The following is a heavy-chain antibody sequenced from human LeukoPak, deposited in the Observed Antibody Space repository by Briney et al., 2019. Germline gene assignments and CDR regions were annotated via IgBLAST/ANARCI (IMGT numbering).Heavy chain of an antibody. D-gene: IGHD1-1*01. Sequence: GGSLRLSCAASGFTFSSYWMSWMRQAPGKGLEWVANIKYDGNEEYYVDSVKGRFTISRDNAKNSLYLQLNNLRVEDTAVYYYKSGGAAPGSFDYWGQGTLVTVSP. CDR2: IKYDGNEE. V-gene: IGHV3-7*01. CDR3: KSGGAAPGSFDY. J-gene: IGHJ4*02. CDR1: GFTFSSYW.